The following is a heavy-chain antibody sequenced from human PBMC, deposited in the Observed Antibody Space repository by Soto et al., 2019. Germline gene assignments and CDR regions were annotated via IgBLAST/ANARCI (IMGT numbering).Heavy chain of an antibody. J-gene: IGHJ3*01. V-gene: IGHV3-30*18. Sequence: GGSLRLSCEGSGFSFSNYGIHWVRQAPGKGLEWVAVISHDGNSHHLADSVRGRFTISRDNSKNTVFLHMTSLRREDSAVYHCVKAQERSAQYFAVVITAFDFWSQGTMVTVSS. CDR2: ISHDGNSH. CDR3: VKAQERSAQYFAVVITAFDF. CDR1: GFSFSNYG. D-gene: IGHD3-22*01.